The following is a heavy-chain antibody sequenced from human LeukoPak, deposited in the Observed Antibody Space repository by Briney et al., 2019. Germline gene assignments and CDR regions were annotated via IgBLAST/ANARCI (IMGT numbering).Heavy chain of an antibody. Sequence: SETLSLTCAVYGGSFSGYYWSWIRQPPGKGLEWTGEINHSGSTNYNPSLKSRVTISVDTSKNQFSLKLSSVTAADTAVYYCARDRLRYYYDSSGYYFDYWGQGTLVTVSS. D-gene: IGHD3-22*01. V-gene: IGHV4-34*01. CDR1: GGSFSGYY. CDR2: INHSGST. CDR3: ARDRLRYYYDSSGYYFDY. J-gene: IGHJ4*02.